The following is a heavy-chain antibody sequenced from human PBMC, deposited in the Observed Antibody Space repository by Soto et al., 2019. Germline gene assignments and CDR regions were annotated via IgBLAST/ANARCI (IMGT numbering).Heavy chain of an antibody. J-gene: IGHJ5*02. CDR2: INSDGSST. Sequence: GGSLRLSCAASGFTFSSYWMHWVRQAPGKGLVWVSRINSDGSSTSYADSVKGRFTISRDNAKNTLYLQMNSLRAEDTAVYYCARETTTVTRRGWFDPWGQGTLVTVSS. V-gene: IGHV3-74*01. D-gene: IGHD4-17*01. CDR3: ARETTTVTRRGWFDP. CDR1: GFTFSSYW.